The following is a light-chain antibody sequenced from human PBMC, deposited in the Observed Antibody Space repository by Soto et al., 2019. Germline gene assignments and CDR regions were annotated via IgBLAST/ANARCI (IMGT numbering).Light chain of an antibody. CDR2: EVT. V-gene: IGLV2-8*01. CDR1: SSDVGGYDY. J-gene: IGLJ1*01. Sequence: QSALTQPPSASGSPGQSVTISCTRTSSDVGGYDYVSWYQQHPGKAPKLMIYEVTIRPSGVSDRFSGSKSGNTASLTVSGLQAEDEADYYCSSYTGGNPSYVFGTGTKVTVL. CDR3: SSYTGGNPSYV.